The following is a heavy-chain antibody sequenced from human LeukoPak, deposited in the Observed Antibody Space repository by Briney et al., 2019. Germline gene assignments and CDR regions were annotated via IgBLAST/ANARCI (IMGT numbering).Heavy chain of an antibody. V-gene: IGHV3-30*02. CDR3: AKGGLGIGYCTSTSCYTGFDY. CDR1: GFTFSSYG. CDR2: IRYDGSNK. J-gene: IGHJ4*02. Sequence: GGSLRLSCAAPGFTFSSYGMHWVRQAPGKGLEWVTFIRYDGSNKYYADSVKGRFTISRDNSKNTLYLQMNSLRAEDTAVYYCAKGGLGIGYCTSTSCYTGFDYWGQGTLVTVSS. D-gene: IGHD2-2*02.